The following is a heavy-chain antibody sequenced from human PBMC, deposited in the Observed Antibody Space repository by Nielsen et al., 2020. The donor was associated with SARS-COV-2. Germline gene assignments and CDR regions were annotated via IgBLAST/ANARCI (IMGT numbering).Heavy chain of an antibody. J-gene: IGHJ2*01. CDR2: INHSGST. Sequence: SETLSLTCAVYGGSFSGYYWSWIRQPPGKGLEWIGEINHSGSTNYNPSLKSRVTISVDTSKNQFSLKLSSVTAADTAVYYCARKRGSSSPGYLDLWGRGTLVTVSS. V-gene: IGHV4-34*01. CDR3: ARKRGSSSPGYLDL. CDR1: GGSFSGYY. D-gene: IGHD6-6*01.